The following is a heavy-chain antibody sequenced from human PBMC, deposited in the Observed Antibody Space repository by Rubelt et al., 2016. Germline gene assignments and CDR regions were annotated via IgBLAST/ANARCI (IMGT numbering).Heavy chain of an antibody. V-gene: IGHV1-2*02. Sequence: QVQLVQSGAEVKKPGASVKVSCKASGYTFTGYYMHWVRQAPGQGLEWMGWINPNSGGTNYAQKFQGRVTITADKSTSTAYMELSSLRSEDTAVYYCARDLTSGYFDHWGQGTLVTVSS. D-gene: IGHD3-10*01. CDR3: ARDLTSGYFDH. CDR2: INPNSGGT. CDR1: GYTFTGYY. J-gene: IGHJ4*02.